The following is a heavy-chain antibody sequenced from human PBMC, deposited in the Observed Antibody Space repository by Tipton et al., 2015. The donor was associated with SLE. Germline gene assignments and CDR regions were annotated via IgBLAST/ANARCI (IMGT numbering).Heavy chain of an antibody. Sequence: SLRLSCAASGFTFSSYAMSWVRQAPGKGLEWVSVISGSGGSTYYADSVKGRFTISRDNSKNTLYLQMNSLRAEDTAVYYCAKGGGVIVVVVAATDYFDYWGQGTLVTVSS. V-gene: IGHV3-23*01. CDR1: GFTFSSYA. D-gene: IGHD2-15*01. CDR3: AKGGGVIVVVVAATDYFDY. J-gene: IGHJ4*02. CDR2: ISGSGGST.